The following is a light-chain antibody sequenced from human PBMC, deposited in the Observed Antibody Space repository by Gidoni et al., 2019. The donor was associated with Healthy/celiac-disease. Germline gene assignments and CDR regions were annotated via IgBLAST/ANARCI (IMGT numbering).Light chain of an antibody. CDR1: KGISSY. CDR2: AAS. V-gene: IGKV1-9*01. CDR3: QQLNSYPPIT. J-gene: IGKJ5*01. Sequence: DLQLTQSPSFLSASVGDRVTITCRASKGISSYLAWYQQKPGKAPKLLSYAASTLQSGVPSRFSGSGSGTEFTLTISSLQPEDFATYYCQQLNSYPPITFXQXTRLEIK.